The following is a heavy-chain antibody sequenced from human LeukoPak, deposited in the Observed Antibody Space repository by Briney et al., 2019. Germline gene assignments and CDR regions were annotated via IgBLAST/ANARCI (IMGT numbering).Heavy chain of an antibody. Sequence: RGSLRLSCAASGFTFSSYWMHWVRQAPGKGLVWVSRINSDGSSTSYADSVKGRFTISRDNAKNTLYLQMNSLRAGDTAVYYCARVLYSSSWYLFDYWGQGTLVTVS. CDR2: INSDGSST. D-gene: IGHD6-13*01. CDR3: ARVLYSSSWYLFDY. V-gene: IGHV3-74*01. J-gene: IGHJ4*02. CDR1: GFTFSSYW.